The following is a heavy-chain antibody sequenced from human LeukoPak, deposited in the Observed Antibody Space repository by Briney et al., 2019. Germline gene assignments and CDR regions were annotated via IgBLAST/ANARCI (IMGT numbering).Heavy chain of an antibody. Sequence: GSLRLSCAASGFTFSSYAMSWVRQAPGKGLEWIGSIYYSGSTYYNPSLKSRVTISVDTSKNQFSLKLSSVTAADTAVYYCARSHCSSTSCYYGAWFDPWGQGTLVTVSS. CDR3: ARSHCSSTSCYYGAWFDP. CDR1: GFTFSSYA. CDR2: IYYSGST. V-gene: IGHV4-39*01. D-gene: IGHD2-2*01. J-gene: IGHJ5*02.